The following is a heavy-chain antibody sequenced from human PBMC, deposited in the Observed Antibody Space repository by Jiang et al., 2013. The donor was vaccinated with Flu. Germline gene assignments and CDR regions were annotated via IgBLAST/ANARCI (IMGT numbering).Heavy chain of an antibody. CDR1: GFTFSSYG. CDR3: AKAPVPAAEDWYFDL. Sequence: AASGFTFSSYGMHWVRQAPGKGLEWVAVISYDGSNKYYADSVKGRFTISRDNSKNTLYLQMNSLRAEDTAVYYCAKAPVPAAEDWYFDLWGRGTLVTVSS. V-gene: IGHV3-30*18. CDR2: ISYDGSNK. D-gene: IGHD2-2*01. J-gene: IGHJ2*01.